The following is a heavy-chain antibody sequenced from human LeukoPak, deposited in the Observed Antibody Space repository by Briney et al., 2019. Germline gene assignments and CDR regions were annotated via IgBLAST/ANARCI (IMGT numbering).Heavy chain of an antibody. CDR2: VYHNGNT. Sequence: GSLRLSCAASGFTFSSYAMSWVRQAPGKGLEWIGNVYHNGNTYYNPSLKSRVTISEDTSNNQFSLKLSSVTAADTAVYFCARIDSTGWYVNSWGQGTLVTVSS. V-gene: IGHV4-38-2*01. J-gene: IGHJ4*02. CDR3: ARIDSTGWYVNS. CDR1: GFTFSSYA. D-gene: IGHD6-19*01.